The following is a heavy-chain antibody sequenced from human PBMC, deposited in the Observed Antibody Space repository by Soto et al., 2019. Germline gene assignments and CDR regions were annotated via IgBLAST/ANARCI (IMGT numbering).Heavy chain of an antibody. V-gene: IGHV1-69*13. CDR3: ARDKHYYDSSVQDGPFVY. J-gene: IGHJ4*02. CDR1: GGTFSSYA. D-gene: IGHD3-22*01. Sequence: SVKVSCKASGGTFSSYAISWVRQAPGQGLEWMGGIIPIFGTANYAQKFQGRVTITADESTSTAYMELSSLRSEDTAVYYCARDKHYYDSSVQDGPFVYSGPGPLGTV. CDR2: IIPIFGTA.